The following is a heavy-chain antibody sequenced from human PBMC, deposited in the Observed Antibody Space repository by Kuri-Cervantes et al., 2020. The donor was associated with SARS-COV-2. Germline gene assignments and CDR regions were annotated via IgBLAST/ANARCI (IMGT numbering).Heavy chain of an antibody. CDR3: ARTGYCGGDCLHYYYYYMDV. CDR1: GGTFSSYA. J-gene: IGHJ6*03. V-gene: IGHV1-69*13. D-gene: IGHD2-21*01. CDR2: IIPILGTA. Sequence: SVKVSCKASGGTFSSYAISWLRQAPGQGLEWMGGIIPILGTANYARKFQGRVTITADESTSIAYMELSGLKSEDTAVYYCARTGYCGGDCLHYYYYYMDVWGKGTTVTVSS.